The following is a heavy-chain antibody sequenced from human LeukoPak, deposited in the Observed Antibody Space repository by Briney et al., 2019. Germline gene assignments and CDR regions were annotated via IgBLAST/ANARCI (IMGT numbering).Heavy chain of an antibody. J-gene: IGHJ4*02. CDR1: GFTFGDYA. V-gene: IGHV3-49*03. CDR2: IRNKAHGGTT. D-gene: IGHD3-9*01. Sequence: GGSLRLSCTASGFTFGDYAMYWFRQAPGKGLEWVGLIRNKAHGGTTEYAASVKGTFSISRDDSKSIAYLQMNSLKTEDTGVYYCAREPWDILTGYYVTDYWGQGTLVTVSS. CDR3: AREPWDILTGYYVTDY.